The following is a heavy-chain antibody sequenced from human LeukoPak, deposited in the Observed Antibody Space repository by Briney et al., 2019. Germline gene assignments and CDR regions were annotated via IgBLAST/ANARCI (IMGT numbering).Heavy chain of an antibody. CDR2: IYPGDSET. Sequence: GESLKISCKGSGFSFSSYWIGWVRQMPGKGLEWMGIIYPGDSETRYSPSFQGQVTISADKSITTAYLQWSSLKASDTAMYYCARHASYNYYYGMDVWGQGTTVTVSS. CDR1: GFSFSSYW. V-gene: IGHV5-51*01. CDR3: ARHASYNYYYGMDV. J-gene: IGHJ6*02.